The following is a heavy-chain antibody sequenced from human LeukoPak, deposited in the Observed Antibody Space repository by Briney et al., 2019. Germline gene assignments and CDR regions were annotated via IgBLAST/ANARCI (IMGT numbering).Heavy chain of an antibody. Sequence: ASVKVSCKASGYTFTGYYMHWVRQAPGQGLEWMGRINPNSGGTNYAQKFQGRVTMTRDTSISTAYMELSRLRSEDTAVYYCARCPFSGCRRGFDCWGQGTLVTVSS. D-gene: IGHD3-10*01. CDR3: ARCPFSGCRRGFDC. J-gene: IGHJ4*02. CDR2: INPNSGGT. V-gene: IGHV1-2*06. CDR1: GYTFTGYY.